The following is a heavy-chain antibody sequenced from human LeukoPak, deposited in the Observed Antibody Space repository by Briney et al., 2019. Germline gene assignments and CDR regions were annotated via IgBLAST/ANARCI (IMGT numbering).Heavy chain of an antibody. CDR2: IRYDGSNK. CDR3: ARDTSIVGASY. J-gene: IGHJ4*02. Sequence: GGSLRLSCAASGFTFSSYGMHWVRQAPGKGLEWVAFIRYDGSNKYCADSVKGRFTISRDNSKSTLYLQMNSLRAEDTAVYYCARDTSIVGASYWGQGTLVTVSS. CDR1: GFTFSSYG. D-gene: IGHD1-26*01. V-gene: IGHV3-30*02.